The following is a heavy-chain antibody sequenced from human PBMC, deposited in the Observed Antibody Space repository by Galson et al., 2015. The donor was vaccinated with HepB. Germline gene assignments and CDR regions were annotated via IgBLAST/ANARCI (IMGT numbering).Heavy chain of an antibody. CDR2: INPSGGST. CDR1: GYTFTSYY. Sequence: SVKVSCKASGYTFTSYYMHWVRQAPGQGLEWMGIINPSGGSTSYAQKFQGRVTMTRDTSTSTVYMELSSLRSEDTAVYYCARETPPVYSSSWYCFDYWGQGTLVTVSS. V-gene: IGHV1-46*01. J-gene: IGHJ4*02. D-gene: IGHD6-13*01. CDR3: ARETPPVYSSSWYCFDY.